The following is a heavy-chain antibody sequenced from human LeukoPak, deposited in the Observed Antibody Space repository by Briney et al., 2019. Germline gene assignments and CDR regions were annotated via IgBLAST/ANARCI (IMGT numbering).Heavy chain of an antibody. J-gene: IGHJ4*02. Sequence: PGGSLRLSCAASGFTVSSNYMSWVRQAPGKGLEWVSVIYSGGSTYYADSVKGRFTISRDNSKNTLYLQMNSLRAEDTAVYYCAREVTYGSGSYHYWGQGTLVTVSS. CDR1: GFTVSSNY. CDR3: AREVTYGSGSYHY. V-gene: IGHV3-53*01. CDR2: IYSGGST. D-gene: IGHD3-10*01.